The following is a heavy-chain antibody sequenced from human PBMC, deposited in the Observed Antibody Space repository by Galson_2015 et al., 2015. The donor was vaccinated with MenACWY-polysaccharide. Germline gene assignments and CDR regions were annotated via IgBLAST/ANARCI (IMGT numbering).Heavy chain of an antibody. CDR1: GYSFTNYW. Sequence: QSGAEVKKPGESLTISCKGSGYSFTNYWIGWVRQMPGKGLEWMGIIYPGDSDTRYSPSFQGQVTISADKSISTAYLQWSSLKASDTALYYCARQATIFGVVMPRSHFYYWGQGTLVTVSS. CDR3: ARQATIFGVVMPRSHFYY. D-gene: IGHD3-3*01. J-gene: IGHJ4*02. V-gene: IGHV5-51*01. CDR2: IYPGDSDT.